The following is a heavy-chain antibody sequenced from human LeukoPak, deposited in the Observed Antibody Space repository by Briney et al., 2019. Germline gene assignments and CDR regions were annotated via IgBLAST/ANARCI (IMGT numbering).Heavy chain of an antibody. CDR3: ARGGEYYGSGRIDP. D-gene: IGHD3-10*01. CDR2: IYYSGSA. V-gene: IGHV4-59*01. J-gene: IGHJ5*02. CDR1: GGSISGYY. Sequence: SETLSLTCTVSGGSISGYYWTWIRQPPGKGLEWIGYIYYSGSAYYNPSLKSRVAMSVDTSKNQFSLKLTSATAADTAVYYCARGGEYYGSGRIDPWGQGTLVTVSS.